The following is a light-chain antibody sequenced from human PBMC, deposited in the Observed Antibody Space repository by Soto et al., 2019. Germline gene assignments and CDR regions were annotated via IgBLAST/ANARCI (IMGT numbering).Light chain of an antibody. V-gene: IGKV3-20*01. CDR1: QSVSSSY. Sequence: EIVMTQSPAALSLSPGERATLSCMASQSVSSSYLAWYRQKPGQAPSLLIYGASSRATGIPDRFSGSGSGTDFTLTISRLEPEDFAVYYCQQYGNAPFTFGPGTKVDIK. J-gene: IGKJ3*01. CDR2: GAS. CDR3: QQYGNAPFT.